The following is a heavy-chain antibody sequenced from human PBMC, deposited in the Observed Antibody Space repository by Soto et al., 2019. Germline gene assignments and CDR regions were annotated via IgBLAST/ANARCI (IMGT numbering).Heavy chain of an antibody. CDR3: ARDVSLDY. V-gene: IGHV3-7*03. CDR2: IKEDGSEK. CDR1: GFNFSTYW. Sequence: EVQLVESGGGLVQPGGSLRLSCAASGFNFSTYWMTWVRQAPGKGLEWVANIKEDGSEKYYVDSVKGRFAISRDNAKNSVYLQMNSLRAEDTAVYYCARDVSLDYWGQGTLVSVSS. J-gene: IGHJ4*02.